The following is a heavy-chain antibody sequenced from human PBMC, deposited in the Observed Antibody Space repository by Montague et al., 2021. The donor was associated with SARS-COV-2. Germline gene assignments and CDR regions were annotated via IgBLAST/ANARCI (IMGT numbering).Heavy chain of an antibody. CDR3: TRAVWGVQDY. Sequence: CAISGDSVSDNRVSWDWIRQSPSRVLNWLGRTYYRAKWSNEYALSVKSRITITPDTSKNQLSLQLTSGNLEDTAVYYYTRAVWGVQDYWGQGSLVTVSS. V-gene: IGHV6-1*01. J-gene: IGHJ4*02. CDR1: GDSVSDNRVS. D-gene: IGHD3-10*01. CDR2: TYYRAKWSN.